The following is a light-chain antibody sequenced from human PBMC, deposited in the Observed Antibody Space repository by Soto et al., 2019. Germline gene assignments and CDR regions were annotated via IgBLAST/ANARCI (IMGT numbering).Light chain of an antibody. CDR1: QSISDF. J-gene: IGKJ5*01. V-gene: IGKV1-39*01. CDR2: AAS. CDR3: QQIYSNFLT. Sequence: DIQMTQSPSPLSASVGDRVTITCRASQSISDFLNWYQHEPGKAPKLLIYAASSLQSGVPSRFSGSGSGTDFTLTISSLQPEDFATYYCQQIYSNFLTFGHGTRLEIK.